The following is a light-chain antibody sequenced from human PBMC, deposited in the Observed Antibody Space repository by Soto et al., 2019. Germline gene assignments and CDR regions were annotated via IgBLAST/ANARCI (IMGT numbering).Light chain of an antibody. CDR1: QSVDTM. V-gene: IGKV3-11*01. Sequence: EIVLTQSPASLSLSAGERVTLSCRASQSVDTMVAWYQQQVGRTPRLLIYETSNRATGVPGRFSGSGSGTAFTLTIGRLEPEDFAVYFCQVRTDWPPFKYTFGQGTKLEV. CDR2: ETS. J-gene: IGKJ2*01. CDR3: QVRTDWPPFKYT.